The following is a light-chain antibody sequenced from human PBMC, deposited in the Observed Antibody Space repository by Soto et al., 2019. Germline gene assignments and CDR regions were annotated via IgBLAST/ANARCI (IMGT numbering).Light chain of an antibody. J-gene: IGLJ1*01. CDR3: SSYTSSSSYV. V-gene: IGLV2-14*01. CDR2: DVS. Sequence: QSALTQPASVSGSPGQSITISCTGTSSDVGSYNYVSWYQQHPGKAPKLMIYDVSNRPSGVSNRFSGSKSGNTASLTISGLQAEDEADYYFSSYTSSSSYVFGTGTKLTVL. CDR1: SSDVGSYNY.